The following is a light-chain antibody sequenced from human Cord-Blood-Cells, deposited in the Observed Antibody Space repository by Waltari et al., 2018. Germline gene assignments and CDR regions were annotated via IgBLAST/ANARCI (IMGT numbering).Light chain of an antibody. J-gene: IGKJ4*01. V-gene: IGKV3-15*01. CDR1: QSVSSN. CDR2: GAS. Sequence: EIVMTQSPATLSVSPGERATLSCRARQSVSSNLAWYQQKPGQAPRLLIYGASARATGIPARLSGSASGTEFTLTISSLQSEDFAVYYCQQYNNWPLTFGGGTKVEIK. CDR3: QQYNNWPLT.